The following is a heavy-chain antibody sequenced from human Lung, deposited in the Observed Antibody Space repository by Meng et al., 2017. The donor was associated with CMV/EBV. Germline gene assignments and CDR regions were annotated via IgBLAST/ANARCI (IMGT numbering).Heavy chain of an antibody. CDR3: ARDLNPSYKDFWADAFDI. D-gene: IGHD3-3*01. Sequence: LXLTXAASGFTFSRYWMVWVRQAPGKGLEWVANIKGDDNKKYYLDSVKGRFTISRDNAKNSLYLQMNSLRAEDTAVYYCARDLNPSYKDFWADAFDIWXQVTXVTVAS. J-gene: IGHJ3*02. CDR1: GFTFSRYW. V-gene: IGHV3-7*01. CDR2: IKGDDNKK.